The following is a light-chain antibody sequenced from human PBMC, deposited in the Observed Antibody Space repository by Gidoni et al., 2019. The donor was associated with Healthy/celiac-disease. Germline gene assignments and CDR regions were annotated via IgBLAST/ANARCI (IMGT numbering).Light chain of an antibody. CDR1: QSISSW. Sequence: DIQMTKSPSTLSASVGDRVTITCRASQSISSWLAWYQQKPGKAPKLLIYKASSLESGVPSRFSGSGSGTEFTLTISSLQPDDFATYYCQQYNSYWTFGQGPKVEIK. CDR3: QQYNSYWT. V-gene: IGKV1-5*03. CDR2: KAS. J-gene: IGKJ1*01.